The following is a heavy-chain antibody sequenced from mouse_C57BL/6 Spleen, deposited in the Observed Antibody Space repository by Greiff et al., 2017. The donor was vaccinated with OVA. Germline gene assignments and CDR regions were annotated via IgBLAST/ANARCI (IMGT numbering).Heavy chain of an antibody. CDR1: GYTFTDYN. Sequence: EVQLQQSGPELVKPGASVKIPCKASGYTFTDYNMDWVKQSHGKSLEWIGDINPNNGGTIYNQKFKGKATLTVDKSSSTAYMELRSLTSEDTAVYYCARKGASELTGTRFDYWGQGTTLTVSS. J-gene: IGHJ2*01. V-gene: IGHV1-18*01. CDR3: ARKGASELTGTRFDY. CDR2: INPNNGGT. D-gene: IGHD4-1*01.